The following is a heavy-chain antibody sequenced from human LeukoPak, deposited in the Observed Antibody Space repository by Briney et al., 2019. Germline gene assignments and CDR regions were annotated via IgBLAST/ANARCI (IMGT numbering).Heavy chain of an antibody. CDR2: ISWNRGSI. J-gene: IGHJ4*02. Sequence: GRSLRLSCAASGFTFDDYAMHWVRQAPGKGLEWVSGISWNRGSIGYADSVKGRFTISRDNAKNSLYLQMNSLRAEDMALYYCAKGGADFWSGSFDYWGQGTLVTVSS. CDR3: AKGGADFWSGSFDY. D-gene: IGHD3-3*01. CDR1: GFTFDDYA. V-gene: IGHV3-9*03.